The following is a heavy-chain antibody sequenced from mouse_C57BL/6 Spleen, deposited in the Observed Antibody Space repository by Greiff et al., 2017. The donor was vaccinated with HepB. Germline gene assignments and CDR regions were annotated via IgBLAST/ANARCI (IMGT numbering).Heavy chain of an antibody. J-gene: IGHJ1*03. CDR1: GYTFTSYW. Sequence: LQQSGAELVRPGTSVKLSCKASGYTFTSYWMHWVKQRPGQGLEWIGVIDPSDSYTNYNQKFKGKATLTVDTSSSTAYMQLSSLTSEDSAVYYCARGGYYGSRNWYFDVWGTGTTVTVSS. V-gene: IGHV1-59*01. CDR3: ARGGYYGSRNWYFDV. D-gene: IGHD1-1*01. CDR2: IDPSDSYT.